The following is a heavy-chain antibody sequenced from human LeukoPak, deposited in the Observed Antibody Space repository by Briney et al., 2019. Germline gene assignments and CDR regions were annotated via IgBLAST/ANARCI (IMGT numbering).Heavy chain of an antibody. D-gene: IGHD3-10*01. V-gene: IGHV4-38-2*02. Sequence: SETLSLTCTVSGYSISSGYYWGWIRQPPGKGLEWIGSIYHSGSTYYNPSLKSRVTISVDTSKNQFSLKLSSVTAADTAVYYCARRLGSLMVRGVIITWAFDIWGQGTMVTVSS. J-gene: IGHJ3*02. CDR2: IYHSGST. CDR1: GYSISSGYY. CDR3: ARRLGSLMVRGVIITWAFDI.